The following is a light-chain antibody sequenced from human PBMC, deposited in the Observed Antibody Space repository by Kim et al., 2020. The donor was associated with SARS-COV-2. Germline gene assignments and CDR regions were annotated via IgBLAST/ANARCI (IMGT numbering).Light chain of an antibody. CDR1: TGAVTSGHY. CDR3: LLCHNGVRNWV. Sequence: QSVVTQEPSLTVSPGGTVTLTCGSSTGAVTSGHYPYWFQQKPGQAPRTLIYDTSNKHSWTPARFLGSLLGGKAALTLSGAQPEDEAEYYCLLCHNGVRNWVFGVGTQLTVL. CDR2: DTS. J-gene: IGLJ3*02. V-gene: IGLV7-46*01.